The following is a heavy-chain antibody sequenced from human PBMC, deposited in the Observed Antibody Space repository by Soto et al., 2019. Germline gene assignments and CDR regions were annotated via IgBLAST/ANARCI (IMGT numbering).Heavy chain of an antibody. CDR2: ISYDGSNK. D-gene: IGHD2-2*01. J-gene: IGHJ6*02. CDR1: GFTFSSYA. CDR3: ARDWPGDIVVVPAADMGVLDV. Sequence: PVGSLRLSCAASGFTFSSYAMHWVRQAPGKGLEWVAVISYDGSNKYYADSVKGRFTISRDNSKNTLYLQMNSLRAEDTAVYYCARDWPGDIVVVPAADMGVLDVWGQGTTGTVS. V-gene: IGHV3-30-3*01.